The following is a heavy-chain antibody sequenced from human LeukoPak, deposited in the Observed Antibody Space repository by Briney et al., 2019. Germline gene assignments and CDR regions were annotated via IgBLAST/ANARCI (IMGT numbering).Heavy chain of an antibody. CDR3: ARETPSWNYKY. CDR1: GYTFTSYG. V-gene: IGHV1-2*06. CDR2: INPNSGGT. J-gene: IGHJ4*02. D-gene: IGHD1-7*01. Sequence: ASVKVSCKASGYTFTSYGISWVRQAPGQGLEWMGRINPNSGGTNYAQKFQGRVTMTRDTSISTAYMELSRLRSDDTAVYYCARETPSWNYKYWGQGTLVTVSS.